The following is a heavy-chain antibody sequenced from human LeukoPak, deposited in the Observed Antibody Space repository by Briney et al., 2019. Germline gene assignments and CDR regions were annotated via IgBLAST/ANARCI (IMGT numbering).Heavy chain of an antibody. Sequence: SETLSLTCTVSGGSINSYYWSWIRQPPGKGLEWIGYIYYPGSTNYNPSLKSRVAISVDASKNQFSLKLSSVTAADTAVYHCARAPTWNYGMDVWGQGTTVTVSS. CDR1: GGSINSYY. CDR3: ARAPTWNYGMDV. D-gene: IGHD2/OR15-2a*01. CDR2: IYYPGST. V-gene: IGHV4-59*01. J-gene: IGHJ6*02.